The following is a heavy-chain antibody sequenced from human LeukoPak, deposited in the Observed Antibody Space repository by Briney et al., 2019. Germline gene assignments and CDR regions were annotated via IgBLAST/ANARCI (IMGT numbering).Heavy chain of an antibody. D-gene: IGHD3-22*01. Sequence: GESLKIYCKGSGYSFTSYWIGWVRQMPGKGLEWMGIIYPGDSDTRYSPSFQGQVTISADKSISTAYLQWSSLKASDTAMYYCARHKTSYDSSGYYSVYFDYWGQGTLVTVSS. CDR2: IYPGDSDT. CDR1: GYSFTSYW. V-gene: IGHV5-51*01. CDR3: ARHKTSYDSSGYYSVYFDY. J-gene: IGHJ4*02.